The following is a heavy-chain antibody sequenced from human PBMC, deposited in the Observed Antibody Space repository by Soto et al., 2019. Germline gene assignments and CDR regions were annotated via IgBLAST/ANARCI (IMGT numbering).Heavy chain of an antibody. V-gene: IGHV3-23*01. J-gene: IGHJ4*02. CDR1: GFTFSSYA. CDR2: ISGSGGST. CDR3: AKSPEYYDFWSGWYYFDY. Sequence: GSLRLSCAASGFTFSSYAMSWVRQAPGKGLEWVSAISGSGGSTYYADSVKGRFTISRDNSKNTLYLQMNSLRAEDTAVYYCAKSPEYYDFWSGWYYFDYWGQGTLVTVSS. D-gene: IGHD3-3*01.